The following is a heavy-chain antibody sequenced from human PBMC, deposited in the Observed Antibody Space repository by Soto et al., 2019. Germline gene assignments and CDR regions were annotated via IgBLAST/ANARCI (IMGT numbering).Heavy chain of an antibody. J-gene: IGHJ5*02. V-gene: IGHV3-48*02. CDR2: ISISSSTI. CDR3: AREAGTWHLPLNWFDP. CDR1: GLTFSSYS. Sequence: EVQLVESGGGLVQPGGSLRLSCAASGLTFSSYSMTWVRQAPGKGREWVSYISISSSTIYYADSVKGRFTISRDNAKNSLYLQMNSLRDEDTAVYYCAREAGTWHLPLNWFDPWGQGTLVTVSS. D-gene: IGHD6-19*01.